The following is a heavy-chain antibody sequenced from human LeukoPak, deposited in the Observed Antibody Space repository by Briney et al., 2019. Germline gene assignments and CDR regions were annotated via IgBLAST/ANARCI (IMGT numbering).Heavy chain of an antibody. J-gene: IGHJ4*02. CDR3: ARGDYVWGSYRYHGDY. Sequence: GASVKVSCKASGYTFTGYYMHWVRQAPGQGLELMGRINPNSGGTNYAQEFQGRVTMTRDTSISTAYMELSRPSSDDTAVYYCARGDYVWGSYRYHGDYWGQGTLVTVSS. CDR2: INPNSGGT. D-gene: IGHD3-16*02. V-gene: IGHV1-2*06. CDR1: GYTFTGYY.